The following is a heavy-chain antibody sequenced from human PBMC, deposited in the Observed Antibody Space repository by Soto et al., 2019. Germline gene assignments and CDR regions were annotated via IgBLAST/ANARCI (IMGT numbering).Heavy chain of an antibody. Sequence: EVQLVESGGGLVQPGGSLRLSCAASAFSFSNFWMAWVRQTPGKGPEWVATIKDDGSEKYYVDSLKGRFTVSRDNAEISLYLQMNNLRVEDTAIYYCTRDVGWGHFDIWGQGTMVIVSS. CDR3: TRDVGWGHFDI. V-gene: IGHV3-7*01. J-gene: IGHJ3*02. D-gene: IGHD6-19*01. CDR2: IKDDGSEK. CDR1: AFSFSNFW.